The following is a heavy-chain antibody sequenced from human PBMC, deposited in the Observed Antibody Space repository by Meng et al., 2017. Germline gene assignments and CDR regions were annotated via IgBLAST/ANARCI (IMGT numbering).Heavy chain of an antibody. D-gene: IGHD4-17*01. CDR2: IRSKANNYAT. V-gene: IGHV3-73*01. J-gene: IGHJ4*02. CDR1: GFTVSGCA. CDR3: SRLETTAFDY. Sequence: VHLVEAGGGLVAPGGSLNLSRAASGFTVSGCAMDCVRQSAGKGLEWVGRIRSKANNYATAYAAWVIGRFTISRDDSKNTAYLQMNSLKTEDTAVYYCSRLETTAFDYWGQGILVTVSS.